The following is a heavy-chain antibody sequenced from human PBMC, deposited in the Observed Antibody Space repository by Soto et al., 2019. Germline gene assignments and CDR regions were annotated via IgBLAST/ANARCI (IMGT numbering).Heavy chain of an antibody. CDR1: GASISSYY. J-gene: IGHJ4*02. Sequence: QVHLQESGPGLVKPSETLSLTCTVSGASISSYYWTWIRQPPGKGLEWIGYVYYSGSTSYNPSRNSRVTVSVNTSKTHSALNLSSVTAADTAVYYCARLNKTAGTDYWGQGTLVTVSS. CDR3: ARLNKTAGTDY. CDR2: VYYSGST. D-gene: IGHD6-13*01. V-gene: IGHV4-59*08.